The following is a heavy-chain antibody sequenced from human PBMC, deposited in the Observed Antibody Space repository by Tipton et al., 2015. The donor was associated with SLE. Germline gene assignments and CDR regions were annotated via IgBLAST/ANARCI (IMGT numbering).Heavy chain of an antibody. D-gene: IGHD6-13*01. V-gene: IGHV3-21*01. J-gene: IGHJ4*02. CDR2: ISSSSSYI. CDR3: ARDKLAAAGTTDY. Sequence: SLRLSCVASGFTFSSYSMNWVRQAPGKGLEWVSSISSSSSYIYYADSVKGRFTISRDNAKNSLYLQMNSLRAEDTAVYYCARDKLAAAGTTDYWGQGTLVTVSS. CDR1: GFTFSSYS.